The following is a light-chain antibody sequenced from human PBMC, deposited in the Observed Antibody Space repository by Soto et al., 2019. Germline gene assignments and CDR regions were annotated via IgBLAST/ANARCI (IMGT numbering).Light chain of an antibody. V-gene: IGKV1-39*01. J-gene: IGKJ1*01. CDR2: GAS. CDR3: QQTHSTPWT. Sequence: DIQMTQSPSSLSASVGDRVTISCRASQTITTYLHWYQQKPGKAPQLLIYGASILQSGVTSRFTGSGSGTDFTLAISSRQPDDFATYHCQQTHSTPWTFGQGTKVEIK. CDR1: QTITTY.